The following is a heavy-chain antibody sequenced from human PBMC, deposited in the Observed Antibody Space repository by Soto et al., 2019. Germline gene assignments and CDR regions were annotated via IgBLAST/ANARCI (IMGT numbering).Heavy chain of an antibody. V-gene: IGHV1-2*04. CDR3: ARSMTTVTEYYYYYGMDV. J-gene: IGHJ6*02. D-gene: IGHD4-17*01. CDR2: INPNSGGT. CDR1: GYTFTGYY. Sequence: GASVKVSCKASGYTFTGYYMHWVRQAPGQGLEWMGWINPNSGGTNYAQKFQGWVTMTRDTSINTAYMELSRLRSDDTAVYYCARSMTTVTEYYYYYGMDVWGQGTTVTVSS.